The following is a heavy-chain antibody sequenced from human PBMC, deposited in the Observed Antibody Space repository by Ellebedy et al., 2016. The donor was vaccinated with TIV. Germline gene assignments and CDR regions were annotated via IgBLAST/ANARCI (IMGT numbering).Heavy chain of an antibody. D-gene: IGHD4-17*01. CDR3: AREDGDYPVDALDI. V-gene: IGHV3-30*03. CDR2: ISYDGNKK. CDR1: GFTFGGFG. J-gene: IGHJ3*02. Sequence: SLKISXAGSGFTFGGFGIHWVRQAPGKGLEWVAVISYDGNKKFYSDSVKGRFTVSRDNSKNILHLHMNNLRSEDTAVYYCAREDGDYPVDALDIWGQGTMVTVS.